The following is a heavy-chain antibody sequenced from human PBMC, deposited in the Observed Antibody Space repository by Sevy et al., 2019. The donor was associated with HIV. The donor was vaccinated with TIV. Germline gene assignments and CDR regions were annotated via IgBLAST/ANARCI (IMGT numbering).Heavy chain of an antibody. V-gene: IGHV4-39*01. D-gene: IGHD3-22*01. CDR1: GGTIVSSGHY. Sequence: SETLSLTCSVSGGTIVSSGHYWGWIRQTPGKGLEGIGSIYYNGNTNYNPSLNSRLTISIDTSKNQFSLHLSSVTAADTAIYFCASEAGGYDYDYGMDVWGQGTTVTVSS. J-gene: IGHJ6*02. CDR3: ASEAGGYDYDYGMDV. CDR2: IYYNGNT.